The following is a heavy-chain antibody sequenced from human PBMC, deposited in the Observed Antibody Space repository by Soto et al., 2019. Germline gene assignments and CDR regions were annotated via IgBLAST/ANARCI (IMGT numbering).Heavy chain of an antibody. Sequence: GGSLRLSCAASGFTFSSYAMHWVRQAPGKGLEYVSAISSNGGSTFYANSVKGRFTISRDNSKNTLYLQMGSLRTDDMAVYYWARDLSGYADFDYGGQGTLVTVSS. V-gene: IGHV3-64*01. CDR3: ARDLSGYADFDY. D-gene: IGHD5-12*01. J-gene: IGHJ4*02. CDR1: GFTFSSYA. CDR2: ISSNGGST.